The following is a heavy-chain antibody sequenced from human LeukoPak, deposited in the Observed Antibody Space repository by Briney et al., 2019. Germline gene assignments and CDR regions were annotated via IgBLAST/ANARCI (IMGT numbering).Heavy chain of an antibody. Sequence: PGGSLRLSCAASGFIVRDNYMAWVRPAPGKGLEWVSLIYSGGDTHYAASVRGRFTISRDNSRNTLYLQMDSLRAENTALYYCARDDNAFDIWGQGTMVTVSS. J-gene: IGHJ3*02. CDR1: GFIVRDNY. CDR3: ARDDNAFDI. CDR2: IYSGGDT. V-gene: IGHV3-53*01.